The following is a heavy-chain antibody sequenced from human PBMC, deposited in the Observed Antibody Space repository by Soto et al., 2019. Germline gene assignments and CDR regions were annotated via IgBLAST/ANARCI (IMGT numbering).Heavy chain of an antibody. CDR2: IYTSGST. CDR1: GGSISSYY. CDR3: ARTSITETTIRFDP. D-gene: IGHD1-7*01. J-gene: IGHJ5*02. V-gene: IGHV4-4*07. Sequence: SETLSLTCTVSGGSISSYYWSWIRQPAGKGLEWIGRIYTSGSTNYNPSLKSRVTMSVDTSKNQFSLKLSSVTAADTAVYYCARTSITETTIRFDPWGQGTLVTVS.